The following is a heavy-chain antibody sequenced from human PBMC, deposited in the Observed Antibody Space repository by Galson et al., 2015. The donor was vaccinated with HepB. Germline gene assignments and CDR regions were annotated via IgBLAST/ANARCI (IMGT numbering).Heavy chain of an antibody. CDR3: ASHSGSYLGPPTLAAFDI. D-gene: IGHD1-26*01. V-gene: IGHV5-51*03. CDR2: IYPGDSDT. J-gene: IGHJ3*02. CDR1: GYSFTSYW. Sequence: QSGAEVKKPGESLKISCKGSGYSFTSYWIGWVRQMPGKGLEWMGIIYPGDSDTRYSPSFQGQVTISADKSISTAYLQWSSLKASDTAMYYCASHSGSYLGPPTLAAFDIWGQGTMVTVSS.